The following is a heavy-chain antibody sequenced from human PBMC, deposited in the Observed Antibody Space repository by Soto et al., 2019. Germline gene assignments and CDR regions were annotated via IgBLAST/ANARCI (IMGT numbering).Heavy chain of an antibody. D-gene: IGHD3-22*01. Sequence: EVQLLESGGGLAQPGGSLRLSCAASGFIFSSYLRSWVRQAPGKGLEWVSGISGSGGSTYYADSIKGRFTNSRDNSKNTLYLQMNSLRAEDTAVYYCAQGASTIVGNDAFNICGQGTMVTVAS. CDR3: AQGASTIVGNDAFNI. CDR1: GFIFSSYL. V-gene: IGHV3-23*01. CDR2: ISGSGGST. J-gene: IGHJ3*02.